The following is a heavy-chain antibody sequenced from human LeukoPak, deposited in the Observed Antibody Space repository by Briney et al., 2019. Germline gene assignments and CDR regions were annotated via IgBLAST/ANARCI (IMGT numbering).Heavy chain of an antibody. CDR2: IDNSGST. CDR3: ARVFDS. CDR1: GGSISSSY. J-gene: IGHJ4*02. V-gene: IGHV4-59*01. Sequence: ASQTLSLTCTVSGGSISSSYWSWVRQPPGKGLEWIGYIDNSGSTNYNPSLKSRVTISLDTPKSQFSLKLSSVTAADTAVYYCARVFDSWGQGTLVTVSS.